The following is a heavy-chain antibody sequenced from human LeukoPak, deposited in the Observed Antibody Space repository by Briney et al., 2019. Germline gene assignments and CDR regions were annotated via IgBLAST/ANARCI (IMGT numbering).Heavy chain of an antibody. CDR2: ISGSGGST. D-gene: IGHD1-26*01. Sequence: GGSLRLSCAASGFTFSSYAMSWVRQAPGKGLEWVSAISGSGGSTYYADSVKGRFTISRDNAKNSLSLQMNSLRAEDTAVYYCARDRRVGFDFWGQGTPVIVSS. J-gene: IGHJ4*02. CDR3: ARDRRVGFDF. CDR1: GFTFSSYA. V-gene: IGHV3-23*01.